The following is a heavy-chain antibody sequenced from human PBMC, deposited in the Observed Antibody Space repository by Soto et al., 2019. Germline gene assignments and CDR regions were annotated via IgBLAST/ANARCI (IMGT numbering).Heavy chain of an antibody. V-gene: IGHV3-30-3*01. Sequence: GGSLRLSCPASGFTFINYAMHWVRQAPGKGLEWVAVISYDGSNTYYADSVKGRLTISRDNSKSTLYLQMDSLRAEDTAVYYCARRPVTYYFDYWGQGTLVTVSS. CDR3: ARRPVTYYFDY. J-gene: IGHJ4*02. CDR2: ISYDGSNT. CDR1: GFTFINYA. D-gene: IGHD4-17*01.